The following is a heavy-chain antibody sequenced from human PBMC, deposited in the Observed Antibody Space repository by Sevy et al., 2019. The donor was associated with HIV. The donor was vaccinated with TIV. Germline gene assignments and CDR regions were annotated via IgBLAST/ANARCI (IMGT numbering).Heavy chain of an antibody. J-gene: IGHJ5*02. V-gene: IGHV3-33*01. CDR2: IWYDGSNK. CDR1: GFTFSSYG. Sequence: GGSLRLSCAASGFTFSSYGMHWVRQAPGKGLEWVAVIWYDGSNKYYADSVKGRFTISRANSKNTLYLQMNSLRAEDTAVYYCATEVRLRYYDSSGYRPPSWFDPWGQGTLVTVSS. D-gene: IGHD3-22*01. CDR3: ATEVRLRYYDSSGYRPPSWFDP.